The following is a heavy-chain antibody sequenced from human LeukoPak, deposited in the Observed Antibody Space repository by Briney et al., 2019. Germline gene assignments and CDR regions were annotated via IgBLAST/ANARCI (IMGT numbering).Heavy chain of an antibody. D-gene: IGHD3-10*01. Sequence: GGSLRLSCAASGFTFTTYAMTWFRQAPGKGLEWVSGISGSGDNTYYTGSVKGRFTVSRDNSKNTVFLQMNSLRADDTAIYYCAKASGTEVKSSRVLHSWGQGTLVTVSS. CDR2: ISGSGDNT. CDR3: AKASGTEVKSSRVLHS. J-gene: IGHJ4*02. V-gene: IGHV3-23*01. CDR1: GFTFTTYA.